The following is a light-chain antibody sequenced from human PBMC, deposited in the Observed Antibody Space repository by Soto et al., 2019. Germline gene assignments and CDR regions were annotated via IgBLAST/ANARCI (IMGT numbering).Light chain of an antibody. J-gene: IGLJ1*01. CDR1: SSDVGGYKY. CDR3: NSFAGTSDVGV. CDR2: EVT. Sequence: QSALTQPPSASGSPGQSVTISCTGTSSDVGGYKYVSWYQQHPGKAPKLIIYEVTKRPSGVPDRFSASKSGNTASLTVSGLQAEDEADYYCNSFAGTSDVGVFGTGTKVTV. V-gene: IGLV2-8*01.